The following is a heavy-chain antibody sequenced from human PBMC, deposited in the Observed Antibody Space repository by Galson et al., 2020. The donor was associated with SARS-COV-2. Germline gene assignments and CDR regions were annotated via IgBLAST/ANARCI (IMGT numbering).Heavy chain of an antibody. CDR3: ARDFSTVTTWRFRGHDAFDI. Sequence: GGSLRLSCAASGFTFSSYSMNWVRQAPGKGLEWVSSISSSSSYIYYADSVKGRFTISRDNAKNSLYLQMNSLRAEDTAVYYCARDFSTVTTWRFRGHDAFDIWGQGTMVTVSS. CDR1: GFTFSSYS. V-gene: IGHV3-21*01. J-gene: IGHJ3*02. CDR2: ISSSSSYI. D-gene: IGHD4-17*01.